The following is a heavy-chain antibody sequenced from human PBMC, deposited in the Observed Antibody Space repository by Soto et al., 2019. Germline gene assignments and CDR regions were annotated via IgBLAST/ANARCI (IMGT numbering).Heavy chain of an antibody. V-gene: IGHV4-34*01. J-gene: IGHJ4*02. Sequence: PSETLSLTCAVYGGSFSGYHWSWIRQPPGKGLEWIGEINHSGSTNYNPSLKSRVTISVDTSKNQFSLKLSSVTAADTAVYYCARGSGGGATPFDYWGQGTLVTVSS. CDR2: INHSGST. CDR3: ARGSGGGATPFDY. CDR1: GGSFSGYH. D-gene: IGHD1-26*01.